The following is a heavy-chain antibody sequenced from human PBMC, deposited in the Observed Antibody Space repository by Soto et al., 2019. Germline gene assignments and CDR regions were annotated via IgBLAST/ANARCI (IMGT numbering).Heavy chain of an antibody. CDR2: IYATGTT. D-gene: IGHD1-1*01. J-gene: IGHJ5*02. CDR3: VRDGTMPLGDWFDP. Sequence: WETLSLTCTVSGASISGFYWSWIRKSAGKGLEWIGRIYATGTTDYTPSLKSRVMMSVDTSKKQFSLKLRSVTAADTAVDYCVRDGTMPLGDWFDPWGQGISVTVSS. CDR1: GASISGFY. V-gene: IGHV4-4*07.